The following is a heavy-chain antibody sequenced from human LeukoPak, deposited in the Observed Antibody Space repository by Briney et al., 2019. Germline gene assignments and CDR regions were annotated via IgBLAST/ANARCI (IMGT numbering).Heavy chain of an antibody. Sequence: GASVNVSCKASGYTFSSYGIIWVRQAPGQGLRWMGWVSPFNGNTDYAPKLQGRVTMTTDTSTTPAYMELRSLTSDDTAVYYCARRGGSYSHSDFWGQGTLVTVSS. CDR3: ARRGGSYSHSDF. CDR2: VSPFNGNT. D-gene: IGHD1-26*01. CDR1: GYTFSSYG. V-gene: IGHV1-18*01. J-gene: IGHJ4*02.